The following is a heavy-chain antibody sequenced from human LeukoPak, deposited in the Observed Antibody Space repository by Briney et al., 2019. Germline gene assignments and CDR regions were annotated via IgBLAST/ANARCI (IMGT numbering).Heavy chain of an antibody. J-gene: IGHJ4*02. CDR3: ARGRKDIVVVPAAIFSY. V-gene: IGHV4-34*01. CDR2: INHSGGT. CDR1: GGSFSGYY. D-gene: IGHD2-2*01. Sequence: SETLSLTCAVYGGSFSGYYWSWVRQPPGKGLEWIGEINHSGGTNYNPSLKSRVTISVDTSKNQFSLKLSSVTAADTTVYYCARGRKDIVVVPAAIFSYWGQGTLVTVSS.